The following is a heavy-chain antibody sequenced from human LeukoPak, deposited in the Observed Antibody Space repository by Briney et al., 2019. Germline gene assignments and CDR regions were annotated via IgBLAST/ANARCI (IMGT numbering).Heavy chain of an antibody. CDR2: INPDSGGT. J-gene: IGHJ5*02. CDR1: EYTFTGYY. Sequence: GASVKVSCKASEYTFTGYYMHWVQQAPGQGLEWMGWINPDSGGTNYAQKFQGRVTMTRDTSISTAYMELSRLTSDDTAVYYCARDHGLNKRWFDPWGQGTLVTVSS. V-gene: IGHV1-2*02. CDR3: ARDHGLNKRWFDP. D-gene: IGHD1/OR15-1a*01.